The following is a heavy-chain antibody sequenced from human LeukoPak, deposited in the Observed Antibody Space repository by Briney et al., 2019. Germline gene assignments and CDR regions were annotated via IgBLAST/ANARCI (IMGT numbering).Heavy chain of an antibody. CDR1: GVSISSSSSY. D-gene: IGHD3/OR15-3a*01. CDR2: IYYSGTT. J-gene: IGHJ4*02. V-gene: IGHV4-39*01. CDR3: ARQTGSGLFILP. Sequence: PSETLSLTCTVAGVSISSSSSYWDWLRQPPGKGLEWIGSIYYSGTTYYNASLKSQVSISINTSKNQFTRRITSVTAADTAVYYCARQTGSGLFILPGGQGTLVTVSS.